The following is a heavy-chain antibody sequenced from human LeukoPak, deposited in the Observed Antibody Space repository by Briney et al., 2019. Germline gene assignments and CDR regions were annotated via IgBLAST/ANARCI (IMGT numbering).Heavy chain of an antibody. V-gene: IGHV4-59*01. CDR2: IYYRGYT. CDR1: GGSISSYY. Sequence: PSETLSLTCTVSGGSISSYYWSWIRQPPGKGLEWIGYIYYRGYTNYNPSLKSRVTISVDTSKNQFSLKLSSVTAADTAVYYCARTTMVRGTYYMDVWGKGTTVTISS. CDR3: ARTTMVRGTYYMDV. D-gene: IGHD3-10*01. J-gene: IGHJ6*03.